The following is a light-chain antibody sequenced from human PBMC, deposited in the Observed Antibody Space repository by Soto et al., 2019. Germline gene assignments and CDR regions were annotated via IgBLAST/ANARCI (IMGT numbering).Light chain of an antibody. J-gene: IGKJ2*01. Sequence: EIVMTQSPATLSRSPGERATLSCRASQSVSSNLAWYQQIPGQTPRLLIYGASTRAPGIPVRFSGSGSGTEFTLTISSLQSEDFAVYYCHQYDDGPYTFGQGTKVGI. CDR1: QSVSSN. CDR2: GAS. V-gene: IGKV3-15*01. CDR3: HQYDDGPYT.